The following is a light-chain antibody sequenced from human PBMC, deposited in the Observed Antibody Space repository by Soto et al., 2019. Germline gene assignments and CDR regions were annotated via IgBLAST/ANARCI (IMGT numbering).Light chain of an antibody. CDR3: QQYNKWPPWT. CDR2: GKS. J-gene: IGKJ1*01. Sequence: SPPTLPVSPGERSPLSCRAGQSVASNLSWYQQKPAHAPRLLINGKSTRATDIPARFSGNGSATEFSLTISGLQSDDVALYYCQQYNKWPPWTFGQGTKVDIK. V-gene: IGKV3-15*01. CDR1: QSVASN.